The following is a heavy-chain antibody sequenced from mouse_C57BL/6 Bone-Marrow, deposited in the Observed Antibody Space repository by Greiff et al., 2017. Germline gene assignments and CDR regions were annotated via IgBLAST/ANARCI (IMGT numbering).Heavy chain of an antibody. Sequence: QVQLQQSGPGLVAPSPSLSIPCTVSGFSLTSYAISWVRQPPGKGLEWLGVIWTGGGTNYNSALKSRLSISKDNSKSQVFLKMNSLQTDDTARYYCARMDGYYAGDYAMDYWGQGTSVTVSS. CDR2: IWTGGGT. D-gene: IGHD2-3*01. CDR1: GFSLTSYA. V-gene: IGHV2-9-1*01. CDR3: ARMDGYYAGDYAMDY. J-gene: IGHJ4*01.